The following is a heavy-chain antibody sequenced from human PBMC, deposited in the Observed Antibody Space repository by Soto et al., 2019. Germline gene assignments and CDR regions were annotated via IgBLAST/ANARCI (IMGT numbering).Heavy chain of an antibody. Sequence: QVQLVESGGGLVEPGGSLRLSCTASGFTFSDYYMTWIRQAPGKGLEWVSYINSDGSTIYYADSVKGRFTISRDNAKNYLFLQMENLRVEDTAVYYCLRPYFFDYWGQGTRVAVSS. V-gene: IGHV3-11*01. CDR3: LRPYFFDY. J-gene: IGHJ4*02. CDR2: INSDGSTI. CDR1: GFTFSDYY.